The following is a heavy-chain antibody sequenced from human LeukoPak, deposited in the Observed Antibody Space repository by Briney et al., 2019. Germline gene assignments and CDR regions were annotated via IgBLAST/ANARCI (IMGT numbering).Heavy chain of an antibody. V-gene: IGHV3-11*01. D-gene: IGHD1-7*01. Sequence: GGSLRLSCAASGFTFSDYVMSWVRQAPGKGLEWVSYINHDAKFIYYADSVKGRFTISRDNARNSLYLQMNSLRAEDTAVYYCAKPARDWNYKINYWGQGTLVTVSS. CDR2: INHDAKFI. CDR3: AKPARDWNYKINY. J-gene: IGHJ4*02. CDR1: GFTFSDYV.